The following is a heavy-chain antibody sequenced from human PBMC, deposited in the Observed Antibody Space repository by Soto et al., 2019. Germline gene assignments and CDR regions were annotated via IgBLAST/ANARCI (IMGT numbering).Heavy chain of an antibody. CDR2: ISSSSSYI. Sequence: EVQLVESGGGLVQPGGSLRLSCAASGFTFSSYSMNWVRQAPGKGLEWVSSISSSSSYIYYADSVKGRFTISRDNAKNSLYLQMNSLRAEDTAVYYCARDNYDILTGYYSSAFDIWGQGTMVTVSS. D-gene: IGHD3-9*01. CDR1: GFTFSSYS. V-gene: IGHV3-21*01. J-gene: IGHJ3*02. CDR3: ARDNYDILTGYYSSAFDI.